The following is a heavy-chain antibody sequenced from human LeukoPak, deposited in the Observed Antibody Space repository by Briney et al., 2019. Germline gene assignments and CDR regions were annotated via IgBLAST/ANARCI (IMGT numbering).Heavy chain of an antibody. J-gene: IGHJ4*02. CDR3: ARVSIGWYSFDY. CDR2: INPDGTTT. D-gene: IGHD6-19*01. CDR1: GFTFSTYW. V-gene: IGHV3-74*01. Sequence: GGSLRLSCAASGFTFSTYWMHWVRQAPGKGLVWVSRINPDGTTTSYADSVKGRFTISRDNAKDTVYPQMNSLRAEDTAVYYCARVSIGWYSFDYWGQGTLVTVSS.